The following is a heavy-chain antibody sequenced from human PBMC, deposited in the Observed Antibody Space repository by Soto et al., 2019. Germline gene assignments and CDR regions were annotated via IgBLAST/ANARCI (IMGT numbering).Heavy chain of an antibody. CDR2: INTATGNT. V-gene: IGHV1-3*04. Sequence: QVQLVQSGAEVKKPGASVKVSCKASGYTFATYAIHWVRQAPGQGLEWMGWINTATGNTKYSEKFQDRVTITRDTSASTAYMELRGLRSEDTAVYYCARRYKSAGWLEPWGQGTLVTVSS. D-gene: IGHD1-1*01. CDR3: ARRYKSAGWLEP. J-gene: IGHJ5*02. CDR1: GYTFATYA.